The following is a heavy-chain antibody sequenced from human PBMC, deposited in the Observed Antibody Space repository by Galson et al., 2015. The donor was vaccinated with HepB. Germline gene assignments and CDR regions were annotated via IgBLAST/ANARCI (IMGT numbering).Heavy chain of an antibody. CDR3: ARDPYLYHALAGNMAGFDY. Sequence: SLRLSCAASGVTFSNYGFHWVRQAPGKGLEWVTVISYDGRNKHYPVSVKGRFTISSDNSKNMVYLQMNSLNAEDTALYYCARDPYLYHALAGNMAGFDYWGQGTMVTVSS. D-gene: IGHD6-19*01. CDR1: GVTFSNYG. V-gene: IGHV3-30*03. J-gene: IGHJ4*02. CDR2: ISYDGRNK.